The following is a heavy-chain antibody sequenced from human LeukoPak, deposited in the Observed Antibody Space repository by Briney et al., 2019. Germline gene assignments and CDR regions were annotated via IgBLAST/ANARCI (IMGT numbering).Heavy chain of an antibody. D-gene: IGHD3-16*01. J-gene: IGHJ4*02. CDR2: ISGSGGST. V-gene: IGHV3-23*01. CDR1: GFTFSSYA. CDR3: AKGYYDYVWGSYYFDY. Sequence: PGGSLRLSCAASGFTFSSYAMSWVRQAPGKGLEGVSAISGSGGSTYYADSAKGRFTISRDNSRDTLYLQMNSLRAEDTAVYYCAKGYYDYVWGSYYFDYWGQGTLVTVSS.